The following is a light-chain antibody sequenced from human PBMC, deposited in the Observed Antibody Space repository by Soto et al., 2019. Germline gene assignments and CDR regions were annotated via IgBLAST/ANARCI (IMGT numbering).Light chain of an antibody. CDR1: SSDVGGYNY. Sequence: QSALTQPASVSGSPGQSITISCTVTSSDVGGYNYVSWYQQHPGKAPKLLIYEVRHRPSGISNRFSGSKSGNTASLTISGLQAEDEADFYRTSYTSSSTYVFGTGTKVTVL. J-gene: IGLJ1*01. CDR2: EVR. V-gene: IGLV2-14*01. CDR3: TSYTSSSTYV.